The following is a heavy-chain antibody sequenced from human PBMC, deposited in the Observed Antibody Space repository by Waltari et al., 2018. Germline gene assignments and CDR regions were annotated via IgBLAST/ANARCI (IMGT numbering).Heavy chain of an antibody. Sequence: QVQLVQSGAEVKKPGSSVKVPCKASGGTFSSYAISRGRQAPGQGLEWMGEIIPIFGTANYAQKFQGRVTITADESTSTAYMELSSLRSEDTAVYYCASCLRRVENWFDPWGQGTLVTVSS. CDR2: IIPIFGTA. CDR1: GGTFSSYA. V-gene: IGHV1-69*13. J-gene: IGHJ5*02. D-gene: IGHD1-1*01. CDR3: ASCLRRVENWFDP.